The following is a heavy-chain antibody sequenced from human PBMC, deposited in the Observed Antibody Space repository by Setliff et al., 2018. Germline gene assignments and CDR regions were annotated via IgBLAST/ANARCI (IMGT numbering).Heavy chain of an antibody. V-gene: IGHV1-2*02. CDR3: AGARSPKISIFGVTPFDY. CDR2: INPNSGGT. J-gene: IGHJ4*02. Sequence: ASVKVSCKASGYTFTGYYMHWVRQAPGQGLEWMGWINPNSGGTDYAQKFQGRVTMTRDTSISTAYMELSRLRSDDTAVYYCAGARSPKISIFGVTPFDYWGQGTLVTVSS. CDR1: GYTFTGYY. D-gene: IGHD3-3*01.